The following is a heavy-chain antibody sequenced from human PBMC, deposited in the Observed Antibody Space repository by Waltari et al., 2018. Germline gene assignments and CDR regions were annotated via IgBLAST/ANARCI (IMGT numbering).Heavy chain of an antibody. CDR3: ARGRHSAFDI. CDR2: TYYTSKWYN. CDR1: GDRLSCNNVA. J-gene: IGHJ3*02. Sequence: QVQLQQSGPGLVKPSQTLPLTCAIPGDRLSCNNVAWNWTRQSPSRGLEWLGRTYYTSKWYNDYAVSVQSRITIDRDTSKNQFSLQLNSLTPGDTAVYYCARGRHSAFDIWGQGTLVTVSS. V-gene: IGHV6-1*01.